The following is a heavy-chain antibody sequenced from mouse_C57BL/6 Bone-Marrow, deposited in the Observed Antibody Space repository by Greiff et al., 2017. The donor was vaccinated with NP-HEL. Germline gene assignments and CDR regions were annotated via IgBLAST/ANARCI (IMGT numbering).Heavy chain of an antibody. CDR1: GYTFTSYG. Sequence: VQGMESGAELARPGASVKLSCKASGYTFTSYGISWVKQRTGQGLEWIGEIYPRSGNTYYNEKFKGKATLTADKSSSTAYMELRSLTSEDSAVYFCARGKIYYYGSFDYWGQGTTLTVSS. CDR3: ARGKIYYYGSFDY. J-gene: IGHJ2*01. V-gene: IGHV1-81*01. D-gene: IGHD1-1*01. CDR2: IYPRSGNT.